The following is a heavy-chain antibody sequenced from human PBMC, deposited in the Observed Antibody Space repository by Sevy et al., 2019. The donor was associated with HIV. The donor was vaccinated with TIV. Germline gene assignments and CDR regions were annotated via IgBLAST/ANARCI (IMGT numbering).Heavy chain of an antibody. CDR2: IIPIFGTA. CDR3: AREGILGVGATTGHFDY. CDR1: GDTFSSYA. D-gene: IGHD1-26*01. V-gene: IGHV1-69*13. J-gene: IGHJ4*02. Sequence: ASVKVSCKASGDTFSSYAISWVRQAPGQGLEWMGGIIPIFGTANYAQKFQGRVTITADESTSTAYMELSSLRSEDTAVYYCAREGILGVGATTGHFDYWGQGTLVTVSS.